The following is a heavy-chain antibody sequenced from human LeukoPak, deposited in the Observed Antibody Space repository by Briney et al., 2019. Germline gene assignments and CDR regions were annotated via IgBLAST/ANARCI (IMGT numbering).Heavy chain of an antibody. CDR1: GGSISSSSYY. CDR2: INHSGST. V-gene: IGHV4-39*07. CDR3: ARVIWRSKIDP. J-gene: IGHJ5*02. D-gene: IGHD3-3*01. Sequence: SETLSLTCTVSGGSISSSSYYWGWIRQPPGKGLEWIGEINHSGSTNYNPSLKSRVTISVDTSKNQFSLKLSSVTAADTAVYYCARVIWRSKIDPWGQGTLVTVSS.